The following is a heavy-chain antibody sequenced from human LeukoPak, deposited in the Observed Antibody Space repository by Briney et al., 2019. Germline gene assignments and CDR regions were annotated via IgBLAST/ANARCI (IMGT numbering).Heavy chain of an antibody. Sequence: PGGSLRLSCAASAFSLNAYNMNWVRQAPGKGLEWVSSISYTGTYIYYADSVKGRFTISRDNTKNSLYLQMNSLRAEDTAVYYCASGFWSGYEDYWGQGTLVTVSS. CDR1: AFSLNAYN. V-gene: IGHV3-21*01. CDR2: ISYTGTYI. D-gene: IGHD3-3*01. CDR3: ASGFWSGYEDY. J-gene: IGHJ4*02.